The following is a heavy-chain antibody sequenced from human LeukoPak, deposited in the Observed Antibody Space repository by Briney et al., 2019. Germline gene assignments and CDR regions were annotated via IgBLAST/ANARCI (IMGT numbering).Heavy chain of an antibody. J-gene: IGHJ5*02. V-gene: IGHV4-61*02. Sequence: SQTLSLTCTVSGASIGSTHYYWGWIRQPAGKGLEWIGRVYFSGSTNYNPSLKGRVTISVDTSKNQFSLSLMSVTAADTAVYYCVKDGGHTALDPWGQGTQVTVSS. CDR3: VKDGGHTALDP. D-gene: IGHD3-16*01. CDR2: VYFSGST. CDR1: GASIGSTHYY.